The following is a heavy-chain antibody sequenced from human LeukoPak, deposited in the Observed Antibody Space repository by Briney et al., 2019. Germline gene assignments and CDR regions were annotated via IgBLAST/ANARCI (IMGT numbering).Heavy chain of an antibody. V-gene: IGHV4-39*01. CDR2: IYYSGST. J-gene: IGHJ4*02. Sequence: SETLSLTCTVSGGSISSSSYYWGWIRQPPGKGLEWIGSIYYSGSTYYNPSLKSRVTISVDTSKNQFSLKLSSVTAADTAVYYCETMGATPIYFDYWGQGTLVTVSS. CDR3: ETMGATPIYFDY. D-gene: IGHD1-26*01. CDR1: GGSISSSSYY.